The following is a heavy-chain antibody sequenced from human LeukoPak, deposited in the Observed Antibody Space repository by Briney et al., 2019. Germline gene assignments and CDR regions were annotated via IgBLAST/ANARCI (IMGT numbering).Heavy chain of an antibody. D-gene: IGHD2/OR15-2a*01. J-gene: IGHJ4*02. CDR1: GGSISSSSYY. V-gene: IGHV4-39*01. CDR3: ARMAVYFLIPVRYFDY. CDR2: IYYSGST. Sequence: SETLSLTCTVSGGSISSSSYYWGWIRQPPGKGLEWIGSIYYSGSTYYNPSLKSRATISVDTPKNQFSLKLSSVTAADTAVYYCARMAVYFLIPVRYFDYWGQGTLVTVSS.